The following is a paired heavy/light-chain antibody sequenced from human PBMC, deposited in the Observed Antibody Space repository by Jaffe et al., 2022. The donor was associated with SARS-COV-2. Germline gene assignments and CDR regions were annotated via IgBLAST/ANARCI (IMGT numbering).Heavy chain of an antibody. V-gene: IGHV3-23*04. CDR3: AKNLAVASSGPFDY. D-gene: IGHD6-19*01. J-gene: IGHJ4*02. CDR2: ISGSGGTI. CDR1: GFTFNTYA. Sequence: EVQLVESGGGLVQPGGSLRLSCAASGFTFNTYAMAWVRQAPGKGLEWVSRISGSGGTIYYADSVKGRFTISRDNSKNTLYLHMNSLRADDTAVYYCAKNLAVASSGPFDYWGQGTLVTVSS.
Light chain of an antibody. J-gene: IGKJ4*01. V-gene: IGKV3-11*01. CDR1: QSVSSY. CDR2: DAS. CDR3: QQRSNWPLT. Sequence: EIVLTQSPVTLPLSPGERATLSCRASQSVSSYLAWYQQKPGQAPRLLIYDASNRATDIPARFSGSGSGTDFTLTISSLEPEDFAVYYCQQRSNWPLTFGGGTKVEI.